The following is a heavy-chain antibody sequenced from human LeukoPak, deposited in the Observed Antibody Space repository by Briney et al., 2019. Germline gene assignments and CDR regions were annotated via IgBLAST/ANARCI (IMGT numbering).Heavy chain of an antibody. D-gene: IGHD3-10*01. Sequence: PGGSLSLSCAASGCTFSGSAMHWVRQASGKGLEWVGRIRSKANSYATAYAASVKGRFPISRDDSKNTAYLQMNSLKTEDTAVYYCTRNIWFGAPFDDWGKGTMATVSS. J-gene: IGHJ4*02. CDR3: TRNIWFGAPFDD. CDR1: GCTFSGSA. CDR2: IRSKANSYAT. V-gene: IGHV3-73*01.